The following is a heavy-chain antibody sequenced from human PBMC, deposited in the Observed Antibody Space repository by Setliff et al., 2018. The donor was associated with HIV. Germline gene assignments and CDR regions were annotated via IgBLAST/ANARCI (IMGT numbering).Heavy chain of an antibody. CDR3: ARDRQYSGLGSYGP. CDR1: GGSFGDYH. Sequence: PSETLSLTCTLSGGSFGDYHWSWIRQPAGRGLEWIGRIFRSGTTDYKFSLKSRVTISIDTSRNQFSLRVTSVTAEDTAVYYCARDRQYSGLGSYGPWGPGTLVTVSS. J-gene: IGHJ5*02. D-gene: IGHD3-10*01. V-gene: IGHV4-4*07. CDR2: IFRSGTT.